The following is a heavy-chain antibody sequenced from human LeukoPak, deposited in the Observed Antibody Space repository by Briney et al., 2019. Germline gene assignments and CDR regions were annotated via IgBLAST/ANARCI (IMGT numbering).Heavy chain of an antibody. CDR3: ARVRYRLAETYIDY. V-gene: IGHV1-2*02. CDR2: INPNSGDT. CDR1: GYTFTGYY. J-gene: IGHJ4*02. Sequence: ASVRVSCKASGYTFTGYYMHWVRQAPGQGLEWMGWINPNSGDTNYAQKFQGRVTMTRDTSISTAYMELSRLRSDDTAVYYCARVRYRLAETYIDYWGQGTLVTVSS. D-gene: IGHD3-16*01.